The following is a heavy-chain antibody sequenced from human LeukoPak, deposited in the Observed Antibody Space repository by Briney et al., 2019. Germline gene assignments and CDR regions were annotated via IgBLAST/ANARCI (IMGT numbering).Heavy chain of an antibody. J-gene: IGHJ3*02. CDR2: ISSSGSTI. CDR3: ARIPPLRNFDWFDAYDI. V-gene: IGHV3-48*03. Sequence: GGSLRLSCAASGFTFSSYEMNWVRQAPGKGLEWVSYISSSGSTIYYADSVKGRFTISRDNAKNSLYLQMNSLRAEDTAVYYCARIPPLRNFDWFDAYDIWGQGTMVTVSS. CDR1: GFTFSSYE. D-gene: IGHD3-9*01.